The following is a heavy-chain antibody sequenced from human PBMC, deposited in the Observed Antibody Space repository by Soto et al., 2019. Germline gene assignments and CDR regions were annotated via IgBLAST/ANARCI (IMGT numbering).Heavy chain of an antibody. CDR2: IYYSGST. CDR1: GGSISSYY. D-gene: IGHD3-3*01. Sequence: PSETLSLTCTVSGGSISSYYWSWIRQPPGKGLEWIGYIYYSGSTNYNPSLKSRVTISVDTSKNQFSLKLSSVTAADTAVYYCARANYDFRPPNNWFDPWGQGTLVTVAS. CDR3: ARANYDFRPPNNWFDP. V-gene: IGHV4-59*08. J-gene: IGHJ5*02.